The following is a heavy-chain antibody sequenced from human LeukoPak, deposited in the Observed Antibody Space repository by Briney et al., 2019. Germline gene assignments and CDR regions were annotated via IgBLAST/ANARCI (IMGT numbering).Heavy chain of an antibody. CDR3: PGPSSNARRRHFHY. V-gene: IGHV4-59*12. CDR1: GGSISPYY. D-gene: IGHD2-15*01. CDR2: IHYSGST. J-gene: IGHJ4*02. Sequence: SETLSLTCAVSGGSISPYYWSWIRQPPGKGLEWIGCIHYSGSTDHNPSPKSRVIISVETSKNQPPLRLGSVAAADTAVYSCPGPSSNARRRHFHYWGERILV.